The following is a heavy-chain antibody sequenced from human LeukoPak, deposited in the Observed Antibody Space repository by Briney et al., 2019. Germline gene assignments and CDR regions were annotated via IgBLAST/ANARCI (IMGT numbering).Heavy chain of an antibody. CDR1: GFTFSSYG. Sequence: GGSLRLSCAASGFTFSSYGMNWVRQAPGKGLEWVSYISGSSSTIYYADSVKGRFTISRDNAKNSLYLQMNSLRAEDTAVYYCARDNYITPDWGQGTLVTVSS. CDR3: ARDNYITPD. J-gene: IGHJ4*02. CDR2: ISGSSSTI. V-gene: IGHV3-48*04. D-gene: IGHD3-3*01.